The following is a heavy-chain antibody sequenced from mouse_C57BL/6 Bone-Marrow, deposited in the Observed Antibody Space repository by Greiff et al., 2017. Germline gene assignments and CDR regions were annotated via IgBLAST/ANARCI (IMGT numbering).Heavy chain of an antibody. D-gene: IGHD2-5*01. J-gene: IGHJ4*01. CDR1: GFTFSDAW. CDR3: SRTAYYSNSYYAIDY. V-gene: IGHV6-6*01. CDR2: IRNKANNPAT. Sequence: EVKLVESGGGLVQPGGSMKLSCAASGFTFSDAWMDWVRQSPEKGLEWVAEIRNKANNPATYYAESVKGRFTISRDDSKSSVYLQMNSLRAEDTGIYYCSRTAYYSNSYYAIDYWGQGTSVTASS.